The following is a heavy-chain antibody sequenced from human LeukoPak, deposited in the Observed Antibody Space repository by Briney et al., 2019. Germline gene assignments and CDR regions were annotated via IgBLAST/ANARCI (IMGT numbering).Heavy chain of an antibody. CDR2: IYSGGST. Sequence: PGGSLRLSCAVSGFTMNTNYMTWVRQAPGKGLEWVSLIYSGGSTYYADFVKGRFTISRDNYKNTLYLQMNSLRAEDTAVYYCARQNSGILGLDYWGQGTLVSVSS. CDR1: GFTMNTNY. J-gene: IGHJ4*02. CDR3: ARQNSGILGLDY. D-gene: IGHD1-26*01. V-gene: IGHV3-66*04.